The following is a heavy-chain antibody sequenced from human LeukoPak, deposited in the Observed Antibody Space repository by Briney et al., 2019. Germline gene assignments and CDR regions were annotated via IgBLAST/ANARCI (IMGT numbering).Heavy chain of an antibody. D-gene: IGHD3-22*01. CDR3: ARGAGITMIVAYYYGMDV. J-gene: IGHJ6*02. V-gene: IGHV3-21*01. CDR1: GFTFSSYA. Sequence: GGSLRLSCAASGFTFSSYAMSWVRQAPGKGLEWVSSISSSSSYIYYADSVKGRFTISRDNAKNSLYLQMNSLRAEDTAVYYCARGAGITMIVAYYYGMDVWGQGTTVTVSS. CDR2: ISSSSSYI.